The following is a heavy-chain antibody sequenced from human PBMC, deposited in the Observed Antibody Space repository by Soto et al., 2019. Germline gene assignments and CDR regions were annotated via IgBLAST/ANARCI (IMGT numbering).Heavy chain of an antibody. CDR2: ISGRGGNT. V-gene: IGHV3-23*01. Sequence: GGSLRLSCAASGFTFSNYAMSWVRQAPGKGLEWVSTISGRGGNTYYADSVKGRFTISRDNSRNTLYLQMDSLRVEDSAVYSCAKAGCSGGTCYLYYFDYWGQGALVTVYS. D-gene: IGHD2-15*01. J-gene: IGHJ4*02. CDR3: AKAGCSGGTCYLYYFDY. CDR1: GFTFSNYA.